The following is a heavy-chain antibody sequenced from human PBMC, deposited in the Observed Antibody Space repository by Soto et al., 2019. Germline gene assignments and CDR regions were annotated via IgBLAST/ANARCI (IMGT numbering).Heavy chain of an antibody. CDR3: AKDSGHCSGGSCYSDFDY. D-gene: IGHD2-15*01. V-gene: IGHV3-23*01. J-gene: IGHJ4*02. CDR2: ISGSGGST. Sequence: APGKGLEWVSAISGSGGSTYYADSVKGRFTISRDNSKNTLYLQMNSLRAEDTAVYYCAKDSGHCSGGSCYSDFDYWGQGTLVTVSS.